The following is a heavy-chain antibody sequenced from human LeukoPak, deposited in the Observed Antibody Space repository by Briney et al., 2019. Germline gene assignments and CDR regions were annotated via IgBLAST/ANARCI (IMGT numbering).Heavy chain of an antibody. CDR2: IYYSGST. J-gene: IGHJ4*02. Sequence: SETLSLTCTVSGGSISTYYWSWIRQPPGKGLEWIGYIYYSGSTNYNPSLKSRVTISIDTSKNQFSLKLSSVTAADTAVYYCARGNWEVITPDYWGQGTLVTASS. CDR1: GGSISTYY. V-gene: IGHV4-59*01. D-gene: IGHD3-22*01. CDR3: ARGNWEVITPDY.